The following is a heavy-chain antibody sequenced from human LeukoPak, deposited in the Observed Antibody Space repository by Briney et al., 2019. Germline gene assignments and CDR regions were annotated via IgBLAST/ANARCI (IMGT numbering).Heavy chain of an antibody. CDR1: GFTFGSYA. D-gene: IGHD3-22*01. J-gene: IGHJ4*02. Sequence: GGSLRLSCAASGFTFGSYAMSWVRQAPGKGLEWVSAISGSGGSTYYADSVKGRFTISRDNSKNTLYLQMNSLRAEDTAVYYCAKGGLVVITLSPYDYWGQGTLVTVSS. CDR3: AKGGLVVITLSPYDY. V-gene: IGHV3-23*01. CDR2: ISGSGGST.